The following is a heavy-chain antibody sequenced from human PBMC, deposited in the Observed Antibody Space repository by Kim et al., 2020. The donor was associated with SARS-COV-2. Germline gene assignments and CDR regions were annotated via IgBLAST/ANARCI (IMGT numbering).Heavy chain of an antibody. CDR2: GST. J-gene: IGHJ4*02. V-gene: IGHV4-31*01. CDR3: ARDVEGAFDC. D-gene: IGHD2-15*01. Sequence: GSTYNNTTLKSQVTIAVDTSKNQFSLKMGYVTAADTAVYYCARDVEGAFDCWGQGTLVTVSS.